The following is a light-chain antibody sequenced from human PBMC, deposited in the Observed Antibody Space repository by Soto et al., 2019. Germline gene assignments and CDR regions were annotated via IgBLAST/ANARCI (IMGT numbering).Light chain of an antibody. CDR3: CSYAGNSEV. CDR2: EVT. Sequence: QSVLTQPASVSGSPGQSITIPCTGTSGDVGGYNLVSWYQQHPGKVPKLMIYEVTERPSGVSNRFSGSKSGNTASLTISGLQPDDEADYYCCSYAGNSEVFGTGTKVTVL. CDR1: SGDVGGYNL. V-gene: IGLV2-23*02. J-gene: IGLJ1*01.